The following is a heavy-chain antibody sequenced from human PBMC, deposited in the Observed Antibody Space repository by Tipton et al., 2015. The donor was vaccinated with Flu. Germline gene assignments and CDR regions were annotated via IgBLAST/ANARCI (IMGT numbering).Heavy chain of an antibody. V-gene: IGHV3-7*01. CDR2: IKQDGSER. CDR3: VRRDYSNYVSDPKNWFDP. D-gene: IGHD4-11*01. Sequence: LSLTCAASGFTFSDYWMAWVRQAPGKGLEWVANIKQDGSERYYVDSVKGRFTISRDNAKNSLFLQMNSLRAEDTAVYYCVRRDYSNYVSDPKNWFDPWGQGTLVTVSS. J-gene: IGHJ5*02. CDR1: GFTFSDYW.